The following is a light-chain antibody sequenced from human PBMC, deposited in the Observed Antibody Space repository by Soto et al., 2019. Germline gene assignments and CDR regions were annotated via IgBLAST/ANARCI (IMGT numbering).Light chain of an antibody. CDR2: GAS. Sequence: EIGLTQSPGTLSLSPGERVTLSCRASQSVSNNYLAWYQQKPGQAPRLLIYGASSRATGNPDRFSGSGSGTDFTLTISRLEPEDFAVYYCQQYGSSPFTFGGGTKVESK. J-gene: IGKJ4*01. CDR1: QSVSNNY. CDR3: QQYGSSPFT. V-gene: IGKV3-20*01.